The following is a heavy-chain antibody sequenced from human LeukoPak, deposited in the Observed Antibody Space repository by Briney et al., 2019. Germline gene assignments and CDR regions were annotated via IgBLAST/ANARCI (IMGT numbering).Heavy chain of an antibody. D-gene: IGHD6-13*01. CDR3: AREGIAAAGAFDI. Sequence: GASVKVSCKASGGTFSSYAISWVRQAPGQGLEWKGRIIPILGIANYAQKFQGRVTITADKSTSTAYMELSSLRSEDTAVYYCAREGIAAAGAFDIWGQGTMVTVSS. CDR2: IIPILGIA. V-gene: IGHV1-69*04. CDR1: GGTFSSYA. J-gene: IGHJ3*02.